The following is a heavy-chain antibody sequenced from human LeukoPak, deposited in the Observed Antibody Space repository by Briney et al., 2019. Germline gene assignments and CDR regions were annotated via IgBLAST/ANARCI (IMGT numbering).Heavy chain of an antibody. J-gene: IGHJ4*02. D-gene: IGHD3-22*01. CDR1: GFTFSSYS. CDR2: ISSSSSTV. Sequence: GGSLRLSCAASGFTFSSYSMNWVRQAPGKGREWVSYISSSSSTVYYADSVKGRFTISRDNAKNSLYLQMNSLRDEDTAVYYCARDGYYYDSSGYYYPFDYWGQGTLVTVTS. CDR3: ARDGYYYDSSGYYYPFDY. V-gene: IGHV3-48*02.